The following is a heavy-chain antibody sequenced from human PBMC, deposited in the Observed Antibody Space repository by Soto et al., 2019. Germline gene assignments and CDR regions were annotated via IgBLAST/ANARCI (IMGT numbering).Heavy chain of an antibody. CDR2: FYWDDDK. Sequence: QITLKESGPTLVKPTQTLTLTCTFSGFSLSTRGVGVGWIRQPPGKALEWLALFYWDDDKRYSPSPRSRLTITKDTSKSQVVLTMTIMDPVDTATYYWAHRSLQSWWFGYWGQGTLVTVSS. V-gene: IGHV2-5*02. CDR3: AHRSLQSWWFGY. D-gene: IGHD3-10*01. CDR1: GFSLSTRGVG. J-gene: IGHJ4*02.